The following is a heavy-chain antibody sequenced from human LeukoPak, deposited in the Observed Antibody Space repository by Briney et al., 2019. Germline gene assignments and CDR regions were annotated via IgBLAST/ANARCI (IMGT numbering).Heavy chain of an antibody. V-gene: IGHV3-30*03. CDR2: ISYDGSNK. CDR3: ASIAASPPEDY. CDR1: GFTFSSYG. D-gene: IGHD6-13*01. J-gene: IGHJ4*02. Sequence: PGGSLRLSCAASGFTFSSYGMHWVRQAPGKGLEWVAVISYDGSNKYYADSVKGRFTISRDNSKNTLYLQMNSLRAEDTAVYYCASIAASPPEDYWGQGTLVTVSS.